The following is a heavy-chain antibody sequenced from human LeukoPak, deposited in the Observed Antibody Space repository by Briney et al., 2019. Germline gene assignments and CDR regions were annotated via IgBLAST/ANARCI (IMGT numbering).Heavy chain of an antibody. J-gene: IGHJ4*02. CDR3: AKDHADYDSSGPFDY. CDR2: IYSGGST. V-gene: IGHV3-53*01. Sequence: GGSLRLSCAASGFTVSSNYMSWVRQAPGKGLEWVSVIYSGGSTYYADSVKGRFTISRDNSKYTLYLQMNSLRAEDTAVYYCAKDHADYDSSGPFDYWGQGTLVTVSS. CDR1: GFTVSSNY. D-gene: IGHD3-22*01.